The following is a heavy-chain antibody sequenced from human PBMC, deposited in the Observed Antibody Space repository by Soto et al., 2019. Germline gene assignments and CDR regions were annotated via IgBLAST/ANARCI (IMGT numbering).Heavy chain of an antibody. CDR1: GYIFTTYG. CDR2: ISAYNGNT. V-gene: IGHV1-18*01. CDR3: ARFAMVRPNDY. Sequence: QVQLVQSGAEVKKPGASVKVSCKASGYIFTTYGISWVRQAPGQGLEWMGWISAYNGNTNYAQKFQGRATMTTDASTNTAYMELRSLRSVDTAVYYCARFAMVRPNDYWGQGTLVTVSS. J-gene: IGHJ4*02. D-gene: IGHD3-10*01.